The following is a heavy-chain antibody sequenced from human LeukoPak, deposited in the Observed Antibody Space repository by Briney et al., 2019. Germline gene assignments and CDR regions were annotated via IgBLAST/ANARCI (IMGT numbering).Heavy chain of an antibody. J-gene: IGHJ4*02. V-gene: IGHV1-3*03. CDR1: GYTFTSYY. CDR3: AREYCSGGSCHYYFDY. D-gene: IGHD2-15*01. Sequence: ASVKVSCKASGYTFTSYYMHWVRQAPGQRLEWMGWINAANGNTRYSQEFQDRVTITRDTSASTAYMELSSLRSEDMAFYYCAREYCSGGSCHYYFDYWGQGTLVTVSS. CDR2: INAANGNT.